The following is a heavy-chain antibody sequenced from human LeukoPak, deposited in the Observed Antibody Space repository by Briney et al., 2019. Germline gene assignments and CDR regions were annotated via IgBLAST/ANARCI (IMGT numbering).Heavy chain of an antibody. D-gene: IGHD5-18*01. CDR3: ARDQEYSYGYAYYYYGMDV. J-gene: IGHJ6*02. CDR2: ISSSSSYI. V-gene: IGHV3-21*01. CDR1: GFTFSSYW. Sequence: GGSLRLSCAASGFTFSSYWMSWVRQAPGKGPEWVSSISSSSSYIYCADSVKGRFTISRDNAKNSLYLQMNSLRAEDTAVYYCARDQEYSYGYAYYYYGMDVWGQGTTVTVSS.